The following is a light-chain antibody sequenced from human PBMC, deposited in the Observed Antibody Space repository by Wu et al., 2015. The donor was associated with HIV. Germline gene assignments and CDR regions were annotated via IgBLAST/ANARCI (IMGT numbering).Light chain of an antibody. V-gene: IGKV3-11*01. Sequence: ETVLTQSPATLSLSPGERATLSCRASQSVDSQLAWYQQKPGQAPRLLIYDASKRVTGIPARFSGSGSGTDFTLTISSLEPEDFAVYYCQQRNNWLTFGGGTKGGDQT. CDR2: DAS. J-gene: IGKJ4*01. CDR1: QSVDSQ. CDR3: QQRNNWLT.